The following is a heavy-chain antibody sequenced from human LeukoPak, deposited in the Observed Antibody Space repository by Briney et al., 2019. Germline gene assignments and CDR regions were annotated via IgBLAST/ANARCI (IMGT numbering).Heavy chain of an antibody. V-gene: IGHV3-23*01. Sequence: GGSLRLSCAASGFAFSTYAMSWVRQAPRKGLEWVSAISGSGDNTYYTDSVRGRFTFSRDNSKNTVFLQMNSLSAEDTAVYYCAKWWSPTGNYDSWGQGSLVTVSS. CDR1: GFAFSTYA. CDR3: AKWWSPTGNYDS. CDR2: ISGSGDNT. D-gene: IGHD1-7*01. J-gene: IGHJ5*01.